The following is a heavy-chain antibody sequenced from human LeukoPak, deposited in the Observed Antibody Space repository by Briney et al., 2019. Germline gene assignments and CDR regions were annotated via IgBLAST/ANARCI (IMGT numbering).Heavy chain of an antibody. J-gene: IGHJ4*02. Sequence: GGSLRLSCAASGFTFSSYAMSWVRQAPGKGLEWVSAISGSGGSTYYADSVRGRFTISRDNSKNTLYLQVNSLRAEDTAVYYCANLISPDGDYWGQGTLVTVSS. V-gene: IGHV3-23*01. CDR3: ANLISPDGDY. CDR1: GFTFSSYA. D-gene: IGHD2/OR15-2a*01. CDR2: ISGSGGST.